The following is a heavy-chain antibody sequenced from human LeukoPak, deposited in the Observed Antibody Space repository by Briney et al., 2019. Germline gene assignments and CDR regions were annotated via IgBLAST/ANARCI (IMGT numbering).Heavy chain of an antibody. CDR3: ASSRIVGATDAFDI. Sequence: PGESLKISCKGSGYSFTSYWIAWVRQLPGKGLEWMGIIYPGDSDTKYSPSFQGQVTISADKSITTAYLQWSSLKASDTAMYYCASSRIVGATDAFDIWGQGTMVTVSS. D-gene: IGHD1-26*01. CDR1: GYSFTSYW. V-gene: IGHV5-51*01. J-gene: IGHJ3*02. CDR2: IYPGDSDT.